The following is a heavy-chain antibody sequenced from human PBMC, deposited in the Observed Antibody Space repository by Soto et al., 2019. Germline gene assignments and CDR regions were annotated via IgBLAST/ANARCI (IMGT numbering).Heavy chain of an antibody. CDR3: ASVVGDTKRQANDAFDI. J-gene: IGHJ3*02. CDR1: GGTFSSYA. CDR2: IIPIFGTA. D-gene: IGHD1-26*01. V-gene: IGHV1-69*13. Sequence: SLKVSCKASGGTFSSYAISWVRQAPGQGLEWMGGIIPIFGTANYAQKFQGRVTITADESTSTAYMELSSLRSEDTAVYYCASVVGDTKRQANDAFDIWGQGTMVTVSS.